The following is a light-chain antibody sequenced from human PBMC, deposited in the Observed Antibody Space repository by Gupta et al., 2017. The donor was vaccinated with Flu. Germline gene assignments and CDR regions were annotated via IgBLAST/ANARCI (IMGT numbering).Light chain of an antibody. CDR2: KDT. CDR1: LLAKKKY. J-gene: IGLJ1*01. Sequence: SSELTQPSSVSVSPGQTARITCSGNLLAKKKYARWYQQKPGQAPVLVIYKDTERPSGIAERFSGSRAGTTVTVTISGAQVEDEADYHCYSAGDNYIYVFGPGTKVTVL. CDR3: YSAGDNYIYV. V-gene: IGLV3-27*01.